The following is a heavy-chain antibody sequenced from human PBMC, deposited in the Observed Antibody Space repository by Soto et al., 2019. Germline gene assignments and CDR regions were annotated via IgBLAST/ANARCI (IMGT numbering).Heavy chain of an antibody. CDR1: GYTFTSYA. J-gene: IGHJ4*02. Sequence: ASVKVSCKASGYTFTSYAMHWVRQAPGQRLEWMGWINAGNGNTKYSQKFQGRVTITRDTSASTAYMELSSLRSEDTAVYYCARAYSSSSTIDYWGQGTLVTVSS. V-gene: IGHV1-3*01. D-gene: IGHD6-6*01. CDR3: ARAYSSSSTIDY. CDR2: INAGNGNT.